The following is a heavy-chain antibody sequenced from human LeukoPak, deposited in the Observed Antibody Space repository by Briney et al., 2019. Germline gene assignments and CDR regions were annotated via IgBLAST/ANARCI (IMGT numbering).Heavy chain of an antibody. J-gene: IGHJ3*02. V-gene: IGHV4-4*07. CDR2: IYTSGST. Sequence: SETLSLTCTVSGGSISSYYWSWIRQPAGKGLEWIGRIYTSGSTNYNPSLKSRVTMSVDTSKNQFSLKLSSVTAADTAVYYCARDPNMVRGVRWAFDMWGQGRMVTVSS. D-gene: IGHD3-10*01. CDR1: GGSISSYY. CDR3: ARDPNMVRGVRWAFDM.